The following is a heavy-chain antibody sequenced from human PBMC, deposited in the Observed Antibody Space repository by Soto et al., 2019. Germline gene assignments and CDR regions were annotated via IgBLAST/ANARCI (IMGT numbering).Heavy chain of an antibody. CDR2: ITPSSGST. Sequence: QVQLVQSGAEVKNPGASVKVSCKASGYTFTTYYLHWLRQARGQGLEWMGIITPSSGSTRYEQKFQDRVTMISYTSTTTVYMQLRSLSSEDTVVYYCARAVSTKTASFDYWGQGTLVTVSS. V-gene: IGHV1-46*01. J-gene: IGHJ4*02. CDR3: ARAVSTKTASFDY. D-gene: IGHD4-17*01. CDR1: GYTFTTYY.